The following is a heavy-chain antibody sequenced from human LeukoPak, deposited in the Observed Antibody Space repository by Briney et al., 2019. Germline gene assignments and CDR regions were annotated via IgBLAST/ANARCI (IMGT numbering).Heavy chain of an antibody. Sequence: SETLSLTCTVSGGSISSGDYHWSWIRQPPGKGLEWIGYIYYSGSTYYNPSLKSRVTISVDTSKNQFSLKLSSVTAADTAVYYCARAYYDSSGSPIFDYWGQGTLVTVSS. V-gene: IGHV4-30-4*01. D-gene: IGHD3-22*01. CDR3: ARAYYDSSGSPIFDY. J-gene: IGHJ4*02. CDR2: IYYSGST. CDR1: GGSISSGDYH.